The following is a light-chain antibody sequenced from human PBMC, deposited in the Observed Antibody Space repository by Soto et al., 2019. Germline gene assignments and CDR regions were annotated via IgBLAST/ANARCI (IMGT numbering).Light chain of an antibody. CDR2: GAS. Sequence: EIVLTQSPGTLSLFPGERATLSCRASQSLITRYLAWYQQKPGQAPRLLIYGASSRATGIPDRFSGSGSGTDFTLTISRLGPEDFAVYSCQQYGTSPTFGQGTRLEIK. CDR3: QQYGTSPT. V-gene: IGKV3-20*01. CDR1: QSLITRY. J-gene: IGKJ5*01.